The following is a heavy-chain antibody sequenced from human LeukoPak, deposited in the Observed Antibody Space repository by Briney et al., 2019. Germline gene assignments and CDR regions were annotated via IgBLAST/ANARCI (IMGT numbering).Heavy chain of an antibody. CDR1: GFTFTSSA. Sequence: VASVKVSCKASGFTFTSSAMQWVRQARGQRLEWIGWIVVGSGNTNYAQKFQERVTITRDMSTSTAYMELSSLRSEDTAVYYCASKLGGSSGHYHTTAYAFDIWGQGTMVTVSS. CDR3: ASKLGGSSGHYHTTAYAFDI. CDR2: IVVGSGNT. D-gene: IGHD3-22*01. V-gene: IGHV1-58*02. J-gene: IGHJ3*02.